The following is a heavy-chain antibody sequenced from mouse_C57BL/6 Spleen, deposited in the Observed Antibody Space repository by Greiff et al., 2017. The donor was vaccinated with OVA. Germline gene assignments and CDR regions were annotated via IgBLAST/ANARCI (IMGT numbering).Heavy chain of an antibody. J-gene: IGHJ1*03. V-gene: IGHV14-3*01. D-gene: IGHD1-1*01. CDR1: GFNIKNTY. CDR3: ARTFYGSGGYFDV. CDR2: IDPANGNT. Sequence: VQLQQSVAELVRPGASVKLSCTASGFNIKNTYLHWVKQRPEQGLEWIGRIDPANGNTIYAPKFQGKATITADTSSNTAYLQLSSLTSEDTAIYYCARTFYGSGGYFDVWGTGTTVTVSS.